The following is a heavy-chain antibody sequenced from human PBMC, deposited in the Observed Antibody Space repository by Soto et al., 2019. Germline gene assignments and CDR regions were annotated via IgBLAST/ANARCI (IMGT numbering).Heavy chain of an antibody. D-gene: IGHD7-27*01. Sequence: GGSLRLSCAASGFTFSDYYMSWIRQAPGKGLEWVSYISSSGSTIDYADSVKGRFTITRDNAKNSLYLQMNSLRAEDTAVYYCARDFPTGGSPTYYFDYWGQGTLVTVSS. V-gene: IGHV3-11*01. CDR2: ISSSGSTI. J-gene: IGHJ4*02. CDR1: GFTFSDYY. CDR3: ARDFPTGGSPTYYFDY.